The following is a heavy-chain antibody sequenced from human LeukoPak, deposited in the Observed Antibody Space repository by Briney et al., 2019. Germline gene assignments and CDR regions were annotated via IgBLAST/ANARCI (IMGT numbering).Heavy chain of an antibody. Sequence: GGSLRLSCAASGFTFSSYGMHWVRQAPGKGLEWVAVISYDGSNKYYADSVKGRFTISRDNSKNMLYLQMNSLRAEDRAVYYCAKDGHGQFISDYWGQGTLVTVSS. D-gene: IGHD3-10*01. CDR1: GFTFSSYG. CDR3: AKDGHGQFISDY. CDR2: ISYDGSNK. J-gene: IGHJ4*02. V-gene: IGHV3-30*18.